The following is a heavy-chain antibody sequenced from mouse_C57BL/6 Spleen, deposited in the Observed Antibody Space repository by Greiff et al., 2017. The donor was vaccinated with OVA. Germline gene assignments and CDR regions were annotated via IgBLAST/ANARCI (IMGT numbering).Heavy chain of an antibody. Sequence: VQRVESGPGLVQPSQTLSITCTVSGFSLTSYGVHWVRQSPGKGLEWLGVICRGGSTDYNAAFMSRLSITKDNSKSQVFFKMNSLQADDTAIYYCAKKGDGYFFAYWGQGTLVTVSA. J-gene: IGHJ3*01. V-gene: IGHV2-5*01. D-gene: IGHD2-3*01. CDR1: GFSLTSYG. CDR2: ICRGGST. CDR3: AKKGDGYFFAY.